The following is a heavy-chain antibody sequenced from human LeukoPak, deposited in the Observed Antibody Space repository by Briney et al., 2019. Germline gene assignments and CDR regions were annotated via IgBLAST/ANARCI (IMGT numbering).Heavy chain of an antibody. D-gene: IGHD3-10*01. CDR1: GFTFRNYV. CDR2: TSSDLNVK. J-gene: IGHJ4*02. Sequence: PGGSLRLSCAASGFTFRNYVIHWVRQAPGKGLEWDAVTSSDLNVKLYADSVKGRFTISRDNSRSTLYLQMNSLRPEDTAIYYCAREGYYGSGSPPSLYFDYWGQGTLVTVSS. V-gene: IGHV3-30-3*01. CDR3: AREGYYGSGSPPSLYFDY.